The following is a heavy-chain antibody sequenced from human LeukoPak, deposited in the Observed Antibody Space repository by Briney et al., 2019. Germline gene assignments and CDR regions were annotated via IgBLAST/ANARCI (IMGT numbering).Heavy chain of an antibody. CDR1: GFTFSSYA. CDR2: ISGSGAST. Sequence: GGSLRPSCAASGFTFSSYAMKWVRQAPGKGLEWISTISGSGASTYYADSVKGQFTISRDNSQNTVYLQMNSLRVEDTAVYYCAKVAKFYYGSETYYFFEHWGQGTPVTASS. J-gene: IGHJ4*02. D-gene: IGHD3-10*01. V-gene: IGHV3-23*01. CDR3: AKVAKFYYGSETYYFFEH.